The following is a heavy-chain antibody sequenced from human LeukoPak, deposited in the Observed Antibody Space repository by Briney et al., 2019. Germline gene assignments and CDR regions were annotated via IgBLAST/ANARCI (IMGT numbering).Heavy chain of an antibody. CDR2: INHSGST. CDR1: GGSLSGYY. J-gene: IGHJ5*02. CDR3: ARGGTTIFGVVIRNWFDP. D-gene: IGHD3-3*01. Sequence: SETLSLTCAVYGGSLSGYYWSWIRQPPGKGLEWIGEINHSGSTNYNPSLKSRVTISVDTSKNQFSLKLSSVTAADTAVYYCARGGTTIFGVVIRNWFDPWGQGTLVTVSS. V-gene: IGHV4-34*01.